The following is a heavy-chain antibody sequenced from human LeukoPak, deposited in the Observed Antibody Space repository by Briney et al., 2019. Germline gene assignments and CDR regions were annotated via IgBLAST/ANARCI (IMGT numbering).Heavy chain of an antibody. V-gene: IGHV3-7*04. CDR3: ATDRNGYRKNWYRFHY. Sequence: GGSLRLSCAASKFTFSNYWMIWVRQAPGKGLEGVANIKHDGNETNYVDSVKGRFTISRDNAKKSLYLQMNSLRAEDSAVYYCATDRNGYRKNWYRFHYWGQGTLVAVSS. D-gene: IGHD1-1*01. CDR1: KFTFSNYW. CDR2: IKHDGNET. J-gene: IGHJ4*02.